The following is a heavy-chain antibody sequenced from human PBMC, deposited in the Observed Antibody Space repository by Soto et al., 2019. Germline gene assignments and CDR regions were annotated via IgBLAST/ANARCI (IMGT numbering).Heavy chain of an antibody. CDR1: GGSVSSGSYY. Sequence: PSETLSLTCTVSGGSVSSGSYYWSWIRQPPGRGLEWIGYIYYSGSTNYNPSLKSRVTISVDTSKNQFSLKLSSVTAADTAVYYCARWPLFDSQTRRDYWGQGTLVTVSS. D-gene: IGHD3-9*01. V-gene: IGHV4-61*01. J-gene: IGHJ4*02. CDR2: IYYSGST. CDR3: ARWPLFDSQTRRDY.